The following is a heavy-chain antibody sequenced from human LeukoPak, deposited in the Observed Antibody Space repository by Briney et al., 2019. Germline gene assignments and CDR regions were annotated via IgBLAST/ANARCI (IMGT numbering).Heavy chain of an antibody. CDR1: GVTFSSYS. J-gene: IGHJ4*02. D-gene: IGHD6-19*01. V-gene: IGHV3-48*01. CDR3: ARVQGGGYRTADY. Sequence: PGGSPRLSCAASGVTFSSYSMNWVRQAPGKGLEWVSYISSSSSTIYYADSVKGRFTISRDNSKNTLFLQMNSLRGEDTAMYYCARVQGGGYRTADYWGQGTLVTASS. CDR2: ISSSSSTI.